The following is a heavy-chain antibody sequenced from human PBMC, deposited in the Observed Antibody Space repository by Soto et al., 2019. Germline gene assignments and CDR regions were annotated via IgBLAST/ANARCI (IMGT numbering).Heavy chain of an antibody. CDR3: VTWTRSIRSFDY. J-gene: IGHJ4*02. V-gene: IGHV3-7*01. Sequence: GGSLRLSCAASGFAFSSYWMNWVRQAPGKGLDWVANISEDGSQTHYVDSMEGRLTISRDNAGNALYLQMNSLRVEDTAVYYCVTWTRSIRSFDYCGQGTLVTVSS. CDR2: ISEDGSQT. CDR1: GFAFSSYW. D-gene: IGHD2-2*01.